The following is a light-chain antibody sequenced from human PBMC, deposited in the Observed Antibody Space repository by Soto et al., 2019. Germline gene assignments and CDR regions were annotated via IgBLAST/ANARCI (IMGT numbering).Light chain of an antibody. J-gene: IGLJ2*01. Sequence: QSALTQPASVSGSPGQSITISCTGTSSDVGGYTLVSWYQHHPGKAPKLIIYDVRERPSGVSNRFSGSKSGNTASLTISGLQAEDEADYYCCSHARGTKVLLGGGTKLTVL. V-gene: IGLV2-23*02. CDR3: CSHARGTKVL. CDR2: DVR. CDR1: SSDVGGYTL.